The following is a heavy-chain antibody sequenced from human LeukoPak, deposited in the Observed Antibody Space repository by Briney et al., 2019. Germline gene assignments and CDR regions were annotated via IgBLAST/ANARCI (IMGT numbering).Heavy chain of an antibody. D-gene: IGHD3-10*01. CDR3: ARGRSVRGIPGWFDP. CDR1: GFTISSYY. CDR2: IYYSGST. J-gene: IGHJ5*02. V-gene: IGHV4-59*01. Sequence: PSESLSLTCTASGFTISSYYWSWIRQPPGKGLEWIGYIYYSGSTNYNASLKSRVTISVDTSKNQFSLKLSSVTAADTAVYYCARGRSVRGIPGWFDPWGQGTLVTVSS.